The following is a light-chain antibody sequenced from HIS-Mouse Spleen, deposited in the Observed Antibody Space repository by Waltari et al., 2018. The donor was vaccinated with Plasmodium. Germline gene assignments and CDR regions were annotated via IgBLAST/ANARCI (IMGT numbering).Light chain of an antibody. CDR3: QAWDSSTVV. J-gene: IGLJ2*01. CDR1: KLGYKY. V-gene: IGLV3-1*01. Sequence: SYELTQPPSVSVSPGQTASITCSGDKLGYKYACWYQQKPGQSPVLVIYQDSKRPSGMRERFSGSNSGNTATLTISGTQAMDEADYYCQAWDSSTVVFGGGTKLTVL. CDR2: QDS.